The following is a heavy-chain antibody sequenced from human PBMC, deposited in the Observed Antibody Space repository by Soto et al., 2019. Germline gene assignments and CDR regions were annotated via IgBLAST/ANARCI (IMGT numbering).Heavy chain of an antibody. CDR3: ARMERSGYDYICFEP. CDR2: IYYSGST. Sequence: PSGTLSLTCTVSGGSISSGGYYWSWIRQHPGKGLEWIGYIYYSGSTYYNPSLKSRVTISVDTSKNQFSLKLSSVTAADTAVYYCARMERSGYDYICFEPWGQGTLVPVSS. D-gene: IGHD5-12*01. V-gene: IGHV4-31*03. CDR1: GGSISSGGYY. J-gene: IGHJ5*02.